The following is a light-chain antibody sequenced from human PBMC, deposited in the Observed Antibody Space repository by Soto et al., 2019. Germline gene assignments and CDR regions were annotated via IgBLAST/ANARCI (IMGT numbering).Light chain of an antibody. CDR2: DDR. CDR3: QVWDSSSDHHV. J-gene: IGLJ1*01. V-gene: IGLV3-21*02. Sequence: SYELTQPPSVSVAPGQTARITCGGNNIGSKSVHWYQQKPGQAPVLVVYDDRDRPSGIPERFSGSNSGNTATLTISRVEAGDEADYYCQVWDSSSDHHVFGTGTKLTVL. CDR1: NIGSKS.